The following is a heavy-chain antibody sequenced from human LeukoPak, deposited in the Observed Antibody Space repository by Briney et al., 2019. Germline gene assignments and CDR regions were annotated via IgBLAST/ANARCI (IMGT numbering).Heavy chain of an antibody. J-gene: IGHJ4*02. CDR3: ARRHKRGAYSYGVDY. V-gene: IGHV5-51*01. CDR1: QYTFTNYW. CDR2: IYPGDSDT. Sequence: GESLKISCKGSQYTFTNYWIAWVRQMPGKGLEWMGIIYPGDSDTRYNPSFQGQVTISADKSLSTAYLQWNSLKASDTAMYYCARRHKRGAYSYGVDYWGQGTLVTVSS. D-gene: IGHD5-18*01.